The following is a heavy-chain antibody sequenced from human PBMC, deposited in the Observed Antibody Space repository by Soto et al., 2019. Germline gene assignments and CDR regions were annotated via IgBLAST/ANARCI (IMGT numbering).Heavy chain of an antibody. CDR1: GGTFSSYT. V-gene: IGHV1-69*02. CDR3: ARARPTVTRMVRGVIPMDY. D-gene: IGHD3-10*01. Sequence: QVKLVQSGAEVKKPGSSVKVSCKASGGTFSSYTISWVRQAPGQGREWMGRIIPILGIANYAQKFQGRVTITADKSTSSAYIELSSLRSEDTSVYYCARARPTVTRMVRGVIPMDYWGQGTLVTVSS. J-gene: IGHJ4*02. CDR2: IIPILGIA.